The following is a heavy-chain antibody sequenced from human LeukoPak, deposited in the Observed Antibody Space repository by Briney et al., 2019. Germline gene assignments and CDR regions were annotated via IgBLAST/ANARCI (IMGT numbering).Heavy chain of an antibody. CDR3: ARGPGENLESHWFDP. D-gene: IGHD7-27*01. J-gene: IGHJ5*02. CDR1: GGSFSGYY. Sequence: TSETLSLTCAVYGGSFSGYYWSWIRQPPGKGLEWIGENNHSGSTNYNPSLKSRVTISVDTSKNQFSLKLSSVTAADTAVYYCARGPGENLESHWFDPWGQGTLVTVSS. V-gene: IGHV4-34*01. CDR2: NNHSGST.